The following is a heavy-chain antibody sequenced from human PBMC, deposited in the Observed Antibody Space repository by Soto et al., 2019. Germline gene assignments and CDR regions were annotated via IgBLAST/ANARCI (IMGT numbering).Heavy chain of an antibody. CDR2: IIPIFGTA. CDR1: GGTFSSYA. J-gene: IGHJ6*02. D-gene: IGHD2-15*01. Sequence: SVKVSCKASGGTFSSYAISWVRQAPGQGLEWMGGIIPIFGTANYAQKFQGRVTITADESTSTAYMELTSLRSEDTAVYYCARGGYCSGGSCYSYYYYGMDVWGQGTTVTVSS. CDR3: ARGGYCSGGSCYSYYYYGMDV. V-gene: IGHV1-69*13.